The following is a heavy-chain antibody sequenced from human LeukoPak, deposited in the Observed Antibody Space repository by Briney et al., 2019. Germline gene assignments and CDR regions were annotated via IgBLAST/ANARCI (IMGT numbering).Heavy chain of an antibody. V-gene: IGHV4-59*08. CDR3: ARLIVGATKFDY. Sequence: SETLSVTCTVSGGSISSYYWSWIRQPQGKGLEWIGYIYYSGSTNYNPSLKSRVTISVDTSKNQFSLKLSSVTAADTAVYYCARLIVGATKFDYWGQGTLVTVSS. CDR2: IYYSGST. D-gene: IGHD1-26*01. CDR1: GGSISSYY. J-gene: IGHJ4*02.